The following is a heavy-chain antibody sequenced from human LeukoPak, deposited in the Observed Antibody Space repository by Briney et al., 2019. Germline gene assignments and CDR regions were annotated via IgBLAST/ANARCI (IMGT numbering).Heavy chain of an antibody. V-gene: IGHV1-18*01. CDR1: GYTFTSYG. Sequence: ASVKVSCKASGYTFTSYGISWVRQAPRQGLEWMGWISAYNGNTNYAQKLQGRVTMTTDTSTSTAYMELRSLRSDDTAVYYCAREVTNYYDSSGYYYGRHYFDYWGQGTLVTVSS. CDR2: ISAYNGNT. D-gene: IGHD3-22*01. J-gene: IGHJ4*02. CDR3: AREVTNYYDSSGYYYGRHYFDY.